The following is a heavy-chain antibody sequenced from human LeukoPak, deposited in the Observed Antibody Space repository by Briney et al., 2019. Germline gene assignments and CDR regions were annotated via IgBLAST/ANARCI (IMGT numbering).Heavy chain of an antibody. CDR3: ARDVHGDYGSGWFDP. CDR1: GGTFNNSA. CDR2: IMPLFGTA. D-gene: IGHD4-17*01. Sequence: ASVKVSCKTSGGTFNNSAISWVRQAPGQGLEWLGGIMPLFGTAGYAQKFQGRGTITKDESTRAVYLELTSLTSDDTAVYYCARDVHGDYGSGWFDPWGQGTLVSVSS. V-gene: IGHV1-69*05. J-gene: IGHJ5*02.